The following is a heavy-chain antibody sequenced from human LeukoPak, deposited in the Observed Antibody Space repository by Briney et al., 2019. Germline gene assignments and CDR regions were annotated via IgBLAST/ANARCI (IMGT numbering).Heavy chain of an antibody. CDR3: ARETTVTTYDEGDVDLGLYYYYYYYMDV. CDR1: GFTFSSYW. Sequence: GGSLRLSCAASGFTFSSYWMSWVRQAPGKGLEWVANIKQDGSEKYYVDSVKGRFTISRDNAKNSLYLQMNSLRAEDTAVYYCARETTVTTYDEGDVDLGLYYYYYYYMDVWGKGTTVTISS. V-gene: IGHV3-7*01. CDR2: IKQDGSEK. J-gene: IGHJ6*03. D-gene: IGHD4-17*01.